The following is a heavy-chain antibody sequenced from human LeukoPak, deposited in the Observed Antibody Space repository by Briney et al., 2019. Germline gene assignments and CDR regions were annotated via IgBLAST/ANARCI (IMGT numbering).Heavy chain of an antibody. V-gene: IGHV3-33*06. D-gene: IGHD6-19*01. Sequence: PGGSLRLSCAASGFTFSNFGMHWVRQAPGKGLEWVAVIWYDGSNKYHADSVKGRFTISRDNSKNTLYLQMNSLRAEDTAVYYCAKDPVSLGIAVAGTENYWGQGTLVTVSS. CDR1: GFTFSNFG. CDR2: IWYDGSNK. CDR3: AKDPVSLGIAVAGTENY. J-gene: IGHJ4*02.